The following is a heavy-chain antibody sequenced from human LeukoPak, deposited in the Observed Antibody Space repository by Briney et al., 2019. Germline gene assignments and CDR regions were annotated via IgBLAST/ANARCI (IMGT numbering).Heavy chain of an antibody. D-gene: IGHD3-16*01. J-gene: IGHJ6*02. V-gene: IGHV4-59*08. Sequence: SETLSLTCTVSGGSFSSYYWSWIRQPPGKGLEWIGYIYSSGTTNYNPSLKGRGTISIDTSKNQFSLKLTSVTAADTAVYYCARHYVWRSDGYNYYGMDVWGQGTTVTVSS. CDR1: GGSFSSYY. CDR3: ARHYVWRSDGYNYYGMDV. CDR2: IYSSGTT.